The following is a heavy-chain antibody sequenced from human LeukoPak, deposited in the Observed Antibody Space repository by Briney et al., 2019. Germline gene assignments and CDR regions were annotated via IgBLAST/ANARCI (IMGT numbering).Heavy chain of an antibody. V-gene: IGHV3-15*01. CDR1: GFTFSDYY. D-gene: IGHD2-15*01. J-gene: IGHJ6*04. CDR2: IKSKTDGGTT. CDR3: TTDSVTFCSGGSCYFYYYGMDV. Sequence: GGSLRLSCAASGFTFSDYYMSWIRQAPGKGLEWVGRIKSKTDGGTTDYAAPVKGRFTISRDDSKNTLYLQMNSLKTEDTAVYYCTTDSVTFCSGGSCYFYYYGMDVWGKGTTVTVSS.